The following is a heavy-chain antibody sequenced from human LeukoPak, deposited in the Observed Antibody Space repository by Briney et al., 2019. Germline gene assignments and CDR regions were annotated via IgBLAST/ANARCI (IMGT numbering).Heavy chain of an antibody. D-gene: IGHD3-3*01. CDR3: ARGRAIFGVVMGYYYYGMDV. CDR1: GGTFSSYA. J-gene: IGHJ6*02. V-gene: IGHV1-69*01. CDR2: IIPIFGTA. Sequence: SVKVSCTASGGTFSSYAISWVRQAPAQGLEWMGGIIPIFGTANYAQKFQGRVTITADESTSTAYMELSSLRSEDTAVYYCARGRAIFGVVMGYYYYGMDVWGQGTTVTVSS.